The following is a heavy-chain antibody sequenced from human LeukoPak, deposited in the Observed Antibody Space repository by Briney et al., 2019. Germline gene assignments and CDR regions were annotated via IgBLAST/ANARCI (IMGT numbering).Heavy chain of an antibody. D-gene: IGHD6-13*01. J-gene: IGHJ4*02. CDR3: ARRSSSWDRYDN. CDR1: GYSFTSYW. CDR2: IFPGDSET. V-gene: IGHV5-51*01. Sequence: GESLKISCKGSGYSFTSYWIGWVRQMPGKGLGWMGIIFPGDSETKNSPSFQGPVTISADKSISTAYLQWSSLKASDTAMYYCARRSSSWDRYDNWGQGTLVTVSS.